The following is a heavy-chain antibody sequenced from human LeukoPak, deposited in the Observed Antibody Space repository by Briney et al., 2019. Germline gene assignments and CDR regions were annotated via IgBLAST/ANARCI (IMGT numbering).Heavy chain of an antibody. J-gene: IGHJ5*02. V-gene: IGHV4-30-2*01. CDR1: GGSISSGGYY. CDR2: IYHSGST. Sequence: SETLSLTCTVSGGSISSGGYYWSWIRQPPGKGLEWIGYIYHSGSTYYNPSLKSRVTISVDRSKNQFSLKLSSVTAADTAVYYCAREQNEGRYQLLGDHGWFDPWGQGTLVTVSS. CDR3: AREQNEGRYQLLGDHGWFDP. D-gene: IGHD2-2*01.